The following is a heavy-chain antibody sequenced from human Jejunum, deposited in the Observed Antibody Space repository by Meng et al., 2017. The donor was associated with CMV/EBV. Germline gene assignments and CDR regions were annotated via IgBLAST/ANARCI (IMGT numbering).Heavy chain of an antibody. Sequence: FTFSSYSMHWVRQASGKGLEWVAHVSFDGRNQYYADSMKGRFTVSRDNSKNTLYLQMKSLRTEDTAVYYCTKDQWGSSSSLTGMDVWGQGTTVTVSS. CDR3: TKDQWGSSSSLTGMDV. D-gene: IGHD6-6*01. J-gene: IGHJ6*02. CDR1: FTFSSYS. V-gene: IGHV3-30*04. CDR2: VSFDGRNQ.